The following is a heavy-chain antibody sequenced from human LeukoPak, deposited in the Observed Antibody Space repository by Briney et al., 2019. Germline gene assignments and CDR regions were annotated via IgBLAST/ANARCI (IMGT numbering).Heavy chain of an antibody. J-gene: IGHJ4*02. CDR3: AKDTSSSWTSIPFDY. V-gene: IGHV3-11*01. Sequence: GGSLRLSCAASGFTFSDYYMSWIRQAPGKGLEWVPYISSSGSTIYYADSVKGRFTISRDNAKNSLYLQMNSLRAEDTAVYYCAKDTSSSWTSIPFDYWGQGTLVTVSS. CDR2: ISSSGSTI. CDR1: GFTFSDYY. D-gene: IGHD6-13*01.